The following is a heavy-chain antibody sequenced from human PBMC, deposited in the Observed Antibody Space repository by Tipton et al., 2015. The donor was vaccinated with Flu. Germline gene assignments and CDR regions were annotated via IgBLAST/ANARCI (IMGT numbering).Heavy chain of an antibody. CDR3: AVRDYSNYVSEPKNWFDP. CDR2: VHHTGST. Sequence: TLSLTCSVFGGSIGSRYYWAWIRQPPGKGLEWIGNVHHTGSTYYNPSPTSRVTIAVDRARNQFSLRLTSVTAADTAVYYCAVRDYSNYVSEPKNWFDPWGQGTLVTVSS. CDR1: GGSIGSRYY. V-gene: IGHV4-38-2*01. D-gene: IGHD4-11*01. J-gene: IGHJ5*02.